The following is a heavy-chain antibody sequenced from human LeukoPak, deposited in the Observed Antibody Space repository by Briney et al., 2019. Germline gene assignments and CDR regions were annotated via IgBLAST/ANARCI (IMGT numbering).Heavy chain of an antibody. CDR2: ISNDGGGT. D-gene: IGHD3-22*01. Sequence: GGSLRLSCAASGFIFNNYGLIWVRQAPGKGREWVSAISNDGGGTNYADFVKGRFTISRDNSKNTLCLQMNSLRAEDTALYYCAKGSSGYFVDLWGQGTLVTVSS. CDR1: GFIFNNYG. J-gene: IGHJ5*02. CDR3: AKGSSGYFVDL. V-gene: IGHV3-23*01.